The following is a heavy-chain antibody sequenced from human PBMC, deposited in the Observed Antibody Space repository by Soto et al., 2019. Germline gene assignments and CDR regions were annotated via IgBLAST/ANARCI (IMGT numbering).Heavy chain of an antibody. CDR1: GFIFSNYG. V-gene: IGHV3-30*18. CDR3: AKEMGLWSGYLDACDI. CDR2: TSYDGTKK. Sequence: QVQLVESGGGVVQPGRSRRLSCAASGFIFSNYGMHWVRQAPGKGLEWVAVTSYDGTKKYYGDSVKGRFTISRDHSMNTMDLQRDSLSAEDTDVYYCAKEMGLWSGYLDACDIWGQGTMVTVS. D-gene: IGHD3-3*01. J-gene: IGHJ3*02.